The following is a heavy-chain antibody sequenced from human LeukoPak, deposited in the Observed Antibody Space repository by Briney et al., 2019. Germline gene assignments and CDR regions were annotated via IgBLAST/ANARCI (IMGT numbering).Heavy chain of an antibody. CDR2: ISYDGSNK. Sequence: GSLELSCAASGFTFSSYSIHWVRPAPGKGLEGVAVISYDGSNKYYADSVKGRFTISRDNSKNTLYLQMNSLRAEDTAVYYCAKADSRHGWLDPWGQGTLVTVSS. CDR3: AKADSRHGWLDP. J-gene: IGHJ5*02. V-gene: IGHV3-30*18. CDR1: GFTFSSYS. D-gene: IGHD2-21*01.